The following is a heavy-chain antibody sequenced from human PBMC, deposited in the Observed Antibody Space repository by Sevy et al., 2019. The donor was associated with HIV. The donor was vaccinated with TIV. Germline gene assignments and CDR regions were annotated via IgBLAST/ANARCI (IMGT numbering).Heavy chain of an antibody. Sequence: SETLSLTCTVSGGSISSYYWSWIRQPPGKGLEWIGYIYYSGSTNYNPSLKSRVTISVDTSKNQFSLKLSSVTAADTAVYYCARALHGSSWYYWFDPWGQGTLVTVSS. V-gene: IGHV4-59*13. D-gene: IGHD6-13*01. CDR1: GGSISSYY. J-gene: IGHJ5*02. CDR2: IYYSGST. CDR3: ARALHGSSWYYWFDP.